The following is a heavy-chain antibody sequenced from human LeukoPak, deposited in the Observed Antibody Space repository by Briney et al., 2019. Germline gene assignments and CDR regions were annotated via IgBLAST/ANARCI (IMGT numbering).Heavy chain of an antibody. CDR3: ARDSGNFHYDMDV. Sequence: ASVKVSCKASGYTFPSYFMHWVRKAPGQGVEWMGIINPTGGSTTYAQKFQGRVTMTRDTSTSTVYMELSSLRSDDTAVYYCARDSGNFHYDMDVWGQGTTVIVSS. D-gene: IGHD3-10*01. J-gene: IGHJ6*02. V-gene: IGHV1-46*01. CDR1: GYTFPSYF. CDR2: INPTGGST.